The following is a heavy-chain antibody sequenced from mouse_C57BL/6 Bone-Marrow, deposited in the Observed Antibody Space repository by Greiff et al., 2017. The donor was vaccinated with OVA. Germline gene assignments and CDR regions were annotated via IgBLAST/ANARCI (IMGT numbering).Heavy chain of an antibody. Sequence: VQLKESGPGLVKPSQSLSLTCSVTGYSITSGYYWNWIRQFPGNKLEWMGYISYDGSNNYNPSLKNRISITRDTSKNQFFLKLNSVTTEDTATYYCASGIYYDYDGDWFAYWGQGTLVTVSA. CDR3: ASGIYYDYDGDWFAY. CDR1: GYSITSGYY. J-gene: IGHJ3*01. CDR2: ISYDGSN. D-gene: IGHD2-4*01. V-gene: IGHV3-6*01.